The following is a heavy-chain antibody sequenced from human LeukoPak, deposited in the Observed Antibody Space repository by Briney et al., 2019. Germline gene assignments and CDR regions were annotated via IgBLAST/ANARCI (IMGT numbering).Heavy chain of an antibody. J-gene: IGHJ4*02. CDR1: GFTLNSFG. CDR2: IGSDGSEK. V-gene: IGHV3-30*02. CDR3: AKGRPAGVSDTPAFDH. Sequence: GGSLRLSCAASGFTLNSFGMHWVRQAPGKGLEWVAFIGSDGSEKFYGDSLRGRVTISRDNSKKILYLQMNSARLEVTAVYYCAKGRPAGVSDTPAFDHWGQGTLVIVSS. D-gene: IGHD2-2*01.